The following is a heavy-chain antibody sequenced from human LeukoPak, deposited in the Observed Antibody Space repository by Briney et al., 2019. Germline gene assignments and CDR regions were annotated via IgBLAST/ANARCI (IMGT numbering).Heavy chain of an antibody. V-gene: IGHV3-9*01. CDR1: GFTFDDYA. Sequence: PGGSLRLSCAASGFTFDDYAKHWVRQAPGKGLEWVSGISWNSGSIGYADSVKGRFTISRDNAKNSLYLQMNSLRAEDTALYYCAKDIAGSFDYWGQGTLVTVSS. CDR3: AKDIAGSFDY. J-gene: IGHJ4*02. CDR2: ISWNSGSI.